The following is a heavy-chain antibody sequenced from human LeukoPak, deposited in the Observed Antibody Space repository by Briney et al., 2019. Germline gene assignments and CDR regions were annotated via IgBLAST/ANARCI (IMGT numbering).Heavy chain of an antibody. CDR2: IIPIFGIE. D-gene: IGHD3-10*01. CDR3: ARTAPMSNYGSGSYYLDY. CDR1: GGTFSSYA. Sequence: ASVKVSCKASGGTFSSYAISWVRQAPGQGLEWMGRIIPIFGIENYAQKFQGRVTITADKSTSTAYMELSSLRSEDTAVYYCARTAPMSNYGSGSYYLDYWGQGTLVTVSS. J-gene: IGHJ4*02. V-gene: IGHV1-69*04.